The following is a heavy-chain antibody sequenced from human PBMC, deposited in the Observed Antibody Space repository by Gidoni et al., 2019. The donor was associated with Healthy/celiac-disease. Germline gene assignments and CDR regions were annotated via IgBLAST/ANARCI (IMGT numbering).Heavy chain of an antibody. CDR1: GGSFSGYY. Sequence: QVQLQQWGAGLSKPSETLSLTCAVYGGSFSGYYWSWIRQPPGKGLEWMGKINHSGSTNYNPSLKSRVTISVDTSKSQFSLKLSSVTAADTAVYYCARGLSPANFDYWGQGTLVTVSS. J-gene: IGHJ4*02. V-gene: IGHV4-34*01. CDR3: ARGLSPANFDY. CDR2: INHSGST.